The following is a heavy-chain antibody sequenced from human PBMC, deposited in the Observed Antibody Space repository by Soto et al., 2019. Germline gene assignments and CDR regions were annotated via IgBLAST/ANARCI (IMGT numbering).Heavy chain of an antibody. CDR2: ISGSGGST. D-gene: IGHD3-16*02. V-gene: IGHV3-23*01. J-gene: IGHJ4*02. CDR3: AKDQYSYRYGEDSFDC. Sequence: EVQLLESGGGLVQPGGSLRLSCVASGFSFVDYAMTWVRQAPGKGLEWVSAISGSGGSTYYADAVRGRFTISRDHSKNTLFLQMDSLRVEDTAIYYWAKDQYSYRYGEDSFDCWGQGTLVTVSS. CDR1: GFSFVDYA.